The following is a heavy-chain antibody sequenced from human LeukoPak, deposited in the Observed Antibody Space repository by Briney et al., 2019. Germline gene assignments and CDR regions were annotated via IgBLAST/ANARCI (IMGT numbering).Heavy chain of an antibody. Sequence: SETLSLTCTVSGGSISSYYWSWTRQPPGKGLEWIGYIYYSGSTNYNPSLKSRVTISVDTSKNQFSLKLSSVTAADTAVYYCARIEYSSSGSFDYWGQGTLVTVSS. V-gene: IGHV4-59*01. D-gene: IGHD6-6*01. J-gene: IGHJ4*02. CDR1: GGSISSYY. CDR3: ARIEYSSSGSFDY. CDR2: IYYSGST.